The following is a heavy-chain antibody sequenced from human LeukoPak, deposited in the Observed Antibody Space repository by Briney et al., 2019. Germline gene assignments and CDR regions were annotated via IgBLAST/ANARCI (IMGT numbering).Heavy chain of an antibody. CDR2: ISGSGGST. D-gene: IGHD5-24*01. V-gene: IGHV3-23*01. CDR3: ASPRDGYNYYYYYMDV. CDR1: GFTFSSYA. Sequence: PGGSLRLSCAASGFTFSSYAMSWVRQAPGKGLEWVSAISGSGGSTYYADSVKGRFTISRDNSKNTLYLQMNSLRAEDTAVYYCASPRDGYNYYYYYMDVWGKGTTVTVSS. J-gene: IGHJ6*03.